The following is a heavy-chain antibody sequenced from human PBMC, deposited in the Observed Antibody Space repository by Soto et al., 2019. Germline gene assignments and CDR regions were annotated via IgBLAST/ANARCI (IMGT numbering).Heavy chain of an antibody. CDR2: IWYDGSNK. CDR1: GFTFSSYG. Sequence: QVPLVESGGGVVQPGRSLRLSCAASGFTFSSYGMNWVRQAPGKGLEWVAVIWYDGSNKYYADSVKGRFTISRDNSKTTLYLQMKSLSAEDTAVYYCARTKAVAAKTHYYFDYWGQGTLVTVSS. D-gene: IGHD6-19*01. CDR3: ARTKAVAAKTHYYFDY. J-gene: IGHJ4*02. V-gene: IGHV3-33*01.